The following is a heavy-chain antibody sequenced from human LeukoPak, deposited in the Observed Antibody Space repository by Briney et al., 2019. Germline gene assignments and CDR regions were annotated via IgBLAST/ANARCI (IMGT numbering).Heavy chain of an antibody. CDR1: AFTFTGYW. D-gene: IGHD2-2*01. V-gene: IGHV3-7*01. J-gene: IGHJ4*02. CDR3: ARDACDDASEY. CDR2: FRPDGSDK. Sequence: GRSLTLSCPASAFTFTGYWTTWVRHAPGEGLEWVANFRPDGSDKYYADSVKGRFTISRDNAKNSLYLQMNGLRAADTAIYYCARDACDDASEYWGQGTLVTVSS.